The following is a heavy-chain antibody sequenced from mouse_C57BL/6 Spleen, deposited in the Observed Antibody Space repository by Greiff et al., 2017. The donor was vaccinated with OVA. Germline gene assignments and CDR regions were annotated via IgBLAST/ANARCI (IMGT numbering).Heavy chain of an antibody. CDR1: GYTFTSYW. CDR3: ARSYYYGSRTFAY. Sequence: QVHVKQPGAELVMPGASVKLSCKASGYTFTSYWMHWVKQRPGQGLEWIGEIDPSDSYTNYNQKFKGKSTLTVDKSSSTAYMQLSSLTSEDSAVYYCARSYYYGSRTFAYWGQGTLVTVSA. D-gene: IGHD1-1*01. V-gene: IGHV1-69*01. J-gene: IGHJ3*01. CDR2: IDPSDSYT.